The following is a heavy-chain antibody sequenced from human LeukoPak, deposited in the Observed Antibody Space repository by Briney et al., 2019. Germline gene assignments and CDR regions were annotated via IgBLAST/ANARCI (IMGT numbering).Heavy chain of an antibody. CDR2: IGIGGDT. Sequence: GGSLRLSCTAAGFIFNDFDFHWVRQGPGKGLDWVSAIGIGGDTHYSGSVKGRFTISRENAKNSLFLHMNSLRAEDTAVYYCARALSSGWLESYYYYGMDVWGQGTTVTVSS. D-gene: IGHD6-19*01. CDR3: ARALSSGWLESYYYYGMDV. CDR1: GFIFNDFD. V-gene: IGHV3-13*01. J-gene: IGHJ6*02.